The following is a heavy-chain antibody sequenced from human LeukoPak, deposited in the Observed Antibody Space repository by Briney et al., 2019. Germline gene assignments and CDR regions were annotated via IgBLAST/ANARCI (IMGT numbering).Heavy chain of an antibody. Sequence: GASVKVSCKASGYTFISYAMHWVRQAPGQRLEWMGWINAGNGNTKYSQEFQGRVTITRDTSASTAYMELSSLRSEDMAVYYCARDTTIFGVAEYYFDYWGQGTLVTVSS. CDR3: ARDTTIFGVAEYYFDY. J-gene: IGHJ4*02. V-gene: IGHV1-3*03. CDR2: INAGNGNT. D-gene: IGHD3-3*01. CDR1: GYTFISYA.